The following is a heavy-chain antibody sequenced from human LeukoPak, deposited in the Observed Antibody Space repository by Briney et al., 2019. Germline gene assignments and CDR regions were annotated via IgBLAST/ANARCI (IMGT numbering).Heavy chain of an antibody. V-gene: IGHV4-34*01. D-gene: IGHD3-10*01. CDR2: INHSGST. Sequence: SETLSLTCAVYGGSFSGYYWSWIRQPPGKGLEWIGEINHSGSTNYNPSLKSRVTISVDTSKNQFSLKLSSVAAADTAVYYCARNYAPGGPFDFWGQGTLVTVSS. CDR3: ARNYAPGGPFDF. J-gene: IGHJ4*02. CDR1: GGSFSGYY.